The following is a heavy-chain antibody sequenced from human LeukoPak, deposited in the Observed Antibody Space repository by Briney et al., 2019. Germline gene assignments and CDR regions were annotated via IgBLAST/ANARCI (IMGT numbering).Heavy chain of an antibody. V-gene: IGHV3-21*01. D-gene: IGHD1-14*01. CDR2: ITSSGRYI. CDR1: GFTFSSYS. Sequence: GGSLRLSCAASGFTFSSYSMNWVRQAPGKGLEWVSSITSSGRYIYYADSVKGRFTIPRDNSENSLYLQMNSLRAEDTAVYYCAREGLDRGYFDYWGQGTLVTVSS. CDR3: AREGLDRGYFDY. J-gene: IGHJ4*02.